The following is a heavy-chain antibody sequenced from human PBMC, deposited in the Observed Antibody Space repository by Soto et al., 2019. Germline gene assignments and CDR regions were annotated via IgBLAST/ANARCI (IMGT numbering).Heavy chain of an antibody. V-gene: IGHV3-23*01. J-gene: IGHJ4*02. CDR3: AKQRVGSSWYRDFDS. D-gene: IGHD6-25*01. CDR2: IGDRGGTQ. CDR1: GVAFSIDA. Sequence: PEGALRLCCAAAGVAFSIDAVIWIPQAPRQGFEWVSLIGDRGGTQYFADSVKGRFTTSRDNSKNTLYLQMISLRAEDTAVSYCAKQRVGSSWYRDFDSWGEGTLVTV.